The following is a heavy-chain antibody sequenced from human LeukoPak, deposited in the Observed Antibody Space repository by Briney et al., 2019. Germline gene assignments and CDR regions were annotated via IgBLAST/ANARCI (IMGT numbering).Heavy chain of an antibody. D-gene: IGHD2-21*02. V-gene: IGHV4-59*08. CDR1: GGSISSYY. CDR2: ISVIRSI. CDR3: ASSVVVTSNDWYFDL. J-gene: IGHJ2*01. Sequence: SETLSLTCIVSGGSISSYYWSWIRQPPGKGLEWIAYISVIRSINYTPSLKSRVTISLDTSKNQFSLKLSAVTAADTAVYYCASSVVVTSNDWYFDLWGRGTLVTVSS.